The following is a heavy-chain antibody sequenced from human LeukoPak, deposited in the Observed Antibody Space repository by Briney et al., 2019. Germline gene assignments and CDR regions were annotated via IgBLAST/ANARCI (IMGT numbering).Heavy chain of an antibody. V-gene: IGHV3-11*06. CDR3: ARGSGSYNPD. J-gene: IGHJ4*02. D-gene: IGHD5-24*01. Sequence: GGSLRLSCAASGFSFSDYYVTWIPQAPGKGLEWVSYISSRSTYTNYADSVKGRFTISRDNAKNSLCLQMNSLRAEDTAVYYCARGSGSYNPDWGQGTLVTVSS. CDR1: GFSFSDYY. CDR2: ISSRSTYT.